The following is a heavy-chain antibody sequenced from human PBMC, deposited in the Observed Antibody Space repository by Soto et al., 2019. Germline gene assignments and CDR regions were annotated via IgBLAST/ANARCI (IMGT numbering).Heavy chain of an antibody. V-gene: IGHV4-31*03. CDR3: ARGGVTLAGRELNFHYGMDV. J-gene: IGHJ6*02. Sequence: NPSETLSLTCTVSGGSIRGSHYYWSWIRQHPGKGLEWIGNIYYSGSTYYNPSLKSRLSISVDTSKNQFSLKLSSVTAADTAIYYCARGGVTLAGRELNFHYGMDVWGQGTTVTVSS. CDR1: GGSIRGSHYY. CDR2: IYYSGST. D-gene: IGHD6-6*01.